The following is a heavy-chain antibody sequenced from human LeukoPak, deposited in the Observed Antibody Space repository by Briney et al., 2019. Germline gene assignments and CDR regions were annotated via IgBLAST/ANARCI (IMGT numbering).Heavy chain of an antibody. J-gene: IGHJ4*02. Sequence: GGSLRLSCRVSGLIVSREWMHWVRQAPGEGLVWVARSNEDGSFTGYADSVEGRFTISKDNAKNTLYLQMNSLRADDTAVYYCATFGTAWRNFYWGPGTLVTVSS. CDR1: GLIVSREW. D-gene: IGHD3-16*01. CDR2: SNEDGSFT. CDR3: ATFGTAWRNFY. V-gene: IGHV3-74*01.